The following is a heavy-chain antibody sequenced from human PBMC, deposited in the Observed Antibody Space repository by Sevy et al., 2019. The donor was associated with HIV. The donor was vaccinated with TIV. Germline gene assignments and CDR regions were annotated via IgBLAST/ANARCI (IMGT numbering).Heavy chain of an antibody. V-gene: IGHV4-34*01. D-gene: IGHD2-2*01. J-gene: IGHJ5*02. CDR2: INESGIT. CDR1: DGSFSGYY. CDR3: ARSPPVVVVPGATSCFDP. Sequence: SETLSLTCAVHDGSFSGYYRNWIRQLPGKGLEWIGEINESGITYYNPSLKSRVTISVDTSKKQFSLKLNSVTAVDSAVYFCARSPPVVVVPGATSCFDPWGQGTLVTVSS.